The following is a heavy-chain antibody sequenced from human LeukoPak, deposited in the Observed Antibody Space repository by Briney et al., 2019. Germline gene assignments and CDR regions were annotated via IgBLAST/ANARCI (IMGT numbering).Heavy chain of an antibody. D-gene: IGHD5-12*01. CDR3: ATAPGTLRFFDY. CDR2: FDPEDGET. Sequence: ASVKVSCKVSRYTLTELSIHWVRQAPGKGLEWMGGFDPEDGETIYAQKFQGRVTMTEDTSTDTAYMELGSLRSEDTAVYYCATAPGTLRFFDYWGQGTLVTVSS. CDR1: RYTLTELS. J-gene: IGHJ4*02. V-gene: IGHV1-24*01.